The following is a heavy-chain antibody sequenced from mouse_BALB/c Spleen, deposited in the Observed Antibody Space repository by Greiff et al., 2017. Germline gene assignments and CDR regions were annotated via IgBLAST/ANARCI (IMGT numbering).Heavy chain of an antibody. CDR3: ARYGNYGFYAMDY. D-gene: IGHD2-1*01. Sequence: QVHVKQSGAELVRPGVSVKISCKGSGYTFTDYAMHWVKQSHAKSLEWIGVISTYYGDASYNQKFKGKATMTVDKSSSTAYMELARLTSEDSAIYYCARYGNYGFYAMDYWGQGTSVTVSS. CDR2: ISTYYGDA. J-gene: IGHJ4*01. V-gene: IGHV1S137*01. CDR1: GYTFTDYA.